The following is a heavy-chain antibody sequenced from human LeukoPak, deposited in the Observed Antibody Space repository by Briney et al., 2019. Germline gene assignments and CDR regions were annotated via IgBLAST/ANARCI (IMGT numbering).Heavy chain of an antibody. CDR1: GFTFSSFP. Sequence: GGSLRLSCAASGFTFSSFPMHWVRQIPGERPEWVSSISGDSTYIYYADSVKGRFTISRDNTNNSLYLQMNSLRAEDTAVYYCARRGILRFLESPWGQGTLVTVSS. CDR2: ISGDSTYI. J-gene: IGHJ5*02. D-gene: IGHD3-3*01. V-gene: IGHV3-21*06. CDR3: ARRGILRFLESP.